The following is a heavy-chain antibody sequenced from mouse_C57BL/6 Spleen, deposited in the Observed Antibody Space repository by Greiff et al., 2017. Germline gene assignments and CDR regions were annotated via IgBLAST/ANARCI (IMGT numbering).Heavy chain of an antibody. CDR1: GFNIKNTY. V-gene: IGHV14-3*01. J-gene: IGHJ4*01. D-gene: IGHD1-1*01. CDR2: IDPANGNT. Sequence: EVQLQQSVAELVRPGASVKLSCTASGFNIKNTYMHWVKQRPEQGLEWIGRIDPANGNTKYAPKFQGKATITADTSSNTAYLQLSSLTSEDTAIYYCARMAYYGSSYGDYAMDYWGQGTSVTVSS. CDR3: ARMAYYGSSYGDYAMDY.